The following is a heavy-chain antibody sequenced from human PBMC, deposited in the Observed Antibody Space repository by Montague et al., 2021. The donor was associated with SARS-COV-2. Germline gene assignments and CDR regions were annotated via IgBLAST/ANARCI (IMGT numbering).Heavy chain of an antibody. CDR3: ANMGVGRITIFGVVSRGGLDY. CDR1: GGPISRSSYY. V-gene: IGHV4-39*01. D-gene: IGHD3-3*01. J-gene: IGHJ4*02. Sequence: SETLSLTCSVSGGPISRSSYYWGWIRQPPGKGLEWVGNIYHAGSTYYNPSLKSRATIFVDTSNSQFSLKLTSVTAADTAVYYCANMGVGRITIFGVVSRGGLDYWGQGTLVTVSS. CDR2: IYHAGST.